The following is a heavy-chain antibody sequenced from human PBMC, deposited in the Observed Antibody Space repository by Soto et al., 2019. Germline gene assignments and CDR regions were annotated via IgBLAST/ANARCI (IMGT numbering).Heavy chain of an antibody. J-gene: IGHJ4*02. CDR3: ARGKPSIAAAGAPSDY. CDR2: IYHSGST. Sequence: PSETLSLTCAVSGGSISSGGYSWSWIRQPPGKGLEWIGYIYHSGSTYYNPSLKSRVTISVDRSKNQFSLKLSSVTAADTAVYYCARGKPSIAAAGAPSDYWGPGPLVPVSS. V-gene: IGHV4-30-2*01. CDR1: GGSISSGGYS. D-gene: IGHD6-13*01.